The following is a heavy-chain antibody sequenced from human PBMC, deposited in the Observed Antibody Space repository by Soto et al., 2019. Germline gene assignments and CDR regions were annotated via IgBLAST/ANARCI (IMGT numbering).Heavy chain of an antibody. Sequence: PGESLKSSFKGSGYSFSDYWIGWVRQSPWKLLEWIGIIYPGDADTIYSPSFQGQVTISADKSISTAYLQWSTLQASDTAIYYCARAFSGTITPHNFDYWGQGTLVTVSS. J-gene: IGHJ4*02. CDR1: GYSFSDYW. D-gene: IGHD1-7*01. V-gene: IGHV5-51*01. CDR2: IYPGDADT. CDR3: ARAFSGTITPHNFDY.